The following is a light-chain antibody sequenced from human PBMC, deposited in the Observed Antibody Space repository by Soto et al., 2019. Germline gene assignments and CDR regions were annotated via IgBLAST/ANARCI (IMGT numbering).Light chain of an antibody. V-gene: IGKV3-11*01. Sequence: EIVFTQSPATLSLSPGERATLSCRASQSVSSYFAWYQQKPGQAPRLLIYDASNRATGIPARFSGSGSGTDFTLTISSLEAEDFAVYYCQQRSIWPLTFGQGTRLEI. J-gene: IGKJ5*01. CDR3: QQRSIWPLT. CDR1: QSVSSY. CDR2: DAS.